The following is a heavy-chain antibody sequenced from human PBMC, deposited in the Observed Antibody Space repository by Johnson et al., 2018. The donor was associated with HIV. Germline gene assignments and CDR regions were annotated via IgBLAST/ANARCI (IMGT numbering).Heavy chain of an antibody. CDR2: IYSGGST. D-gene: IGHD1-26*01. V-gene: IGHV3-66*04. CDR3: AKRSHYGAFDI. J-gene: IGHJ3*02. CDR1: GFTVSSNY. Sequence: EVQLVESGGGLVQPGGSLRLSCAASGFTVSSNYMSWVRQAPGKGLEWVSVIYSGGSTYYADSVKGRFTISRDNSKNTLYRQMNSLRAEDTAIYYCAKRSHYGAFDIWGQGTMVTVSS.